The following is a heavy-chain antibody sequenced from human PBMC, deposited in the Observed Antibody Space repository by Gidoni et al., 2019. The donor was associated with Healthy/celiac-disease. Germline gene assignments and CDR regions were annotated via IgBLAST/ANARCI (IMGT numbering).Heavy chain of an antibody. V-gene: IGHV3-9*01. CDR1: GFTFDDYA. CDR3: AKDKRTVTNAEPHFDY. Sequence: EVQLVESGGGLVQPGRSLRLSCAASGFTFDDYAMHWVRHAPGKGLEWVSGISWNSGSIGYADSVKGRFTISRDNAKNSLYLQMNSLRAEDTALYYCAKDKRTVTNAEPHFDYWGQGTLVTVSS. J-gene: IGHJ4*02. D-gene: IGHD4-4*01. CDR2: ISWNSGSI.